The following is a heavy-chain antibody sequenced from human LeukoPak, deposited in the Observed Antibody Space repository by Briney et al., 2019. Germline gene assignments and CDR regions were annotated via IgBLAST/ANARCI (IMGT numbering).Heavy chain of an antibody. CDR1: GGSISSYY. CDR3: ARVISDGSGSFGMDV. Sequence: SETLSLTCTVSGGSISSYYWSWLRQPPGKGLEWIGYIYYSGSTNYNPSLKSRVTISVDTSKNQFSLKLSSVTAADTAVYYCARVISDGSGSFGMDVWGQGTTVTVSS. J-gene: IGHJ6*02. CDR2: IYYSGST. V-gene: IGHV4-59*01. D-gene: IGHD3-10*01.